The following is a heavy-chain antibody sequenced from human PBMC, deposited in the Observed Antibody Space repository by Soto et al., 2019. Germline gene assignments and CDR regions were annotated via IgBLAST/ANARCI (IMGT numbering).Heavy chain of an antibody. V-gene: IGHV3-33*01. J-gene: IGHJ4*02. CDR3: ARDKGEQWPFDY. D-gene: IGHD6-19*01. Sequence: GSLRLSCAASGFTFSSYGMHWVRQAPGKGLEWVAVIWYDGSNKYYADSVKGRFTISRDNSKNTLYLQMNSLRAEDTAVYYCARDKGEQWPFDYWGQGTLVTVSS. CDR1: GFTFSSYG. CDR2: IWYDGSNK.